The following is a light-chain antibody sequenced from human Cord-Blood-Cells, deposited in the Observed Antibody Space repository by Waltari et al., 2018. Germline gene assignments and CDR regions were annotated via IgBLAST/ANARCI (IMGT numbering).Light chain of an antibody. CDR2: AAS. Sequence: AIRMTQSPSSFSASTGDRVTIPCRASPGISSYLAWYQQKPGKAPKLLIYAASTLQSGVPSRFSGSGSGTDFTLTISCLQSEDFATYYCQQYYSYPRTFGQGTKVEIK. CDR1: PGISSY. J-gene: IGKJ1*01. V-gene: IGKV1-8*01. CDR3: QQYYSYPRT.